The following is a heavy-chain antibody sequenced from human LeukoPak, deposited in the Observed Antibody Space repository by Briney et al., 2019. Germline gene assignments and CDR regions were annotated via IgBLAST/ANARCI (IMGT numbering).Heavy chain of an antibody. CDR3: AKDGDFWSGYYLDY. Sequence: GGSLRLSCAASGFTFSSYAMSWVRQAPGKGLEWVSAISGSGGSTYYADSVKGRFTISRDNAKNTLYLQMNSLRAEDTAVYYCAKDGDFWSGYYLDYWGQGTLVTVSS. J-gene: IGHJ4*02. V-gene: IGHV3-23*01. CDR1: GFTFSSYA. CDR2: ISGSGGST. D-gene: IGHD3-3*01.